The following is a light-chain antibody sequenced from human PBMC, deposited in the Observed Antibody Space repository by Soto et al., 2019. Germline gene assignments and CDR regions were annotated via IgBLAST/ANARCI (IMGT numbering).Light chain of an antibody. CDR3: QQYNNWPGT. CDR1: QSVSSN. J-gene: IGKJ1*01. V-gene: IGKV3-15*01. Sequence: EIVMMQFPATLSVSPGERATVPCRASQSVSSNLAWYQEKPGQAPRLLIYGASTRATGIPARFSGSGSGTEFTLTISSLQSEDFAVYYCQQYNNWPGTFGQGTKVDIK. CDR2: GAS.